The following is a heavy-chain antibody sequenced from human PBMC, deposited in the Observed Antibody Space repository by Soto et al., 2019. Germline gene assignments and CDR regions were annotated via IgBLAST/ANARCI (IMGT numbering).Heavy chain of an antibody. CDR2: IYSGGST. CDR1: DFTVSSNY. Sequence: EVQLVESGGGLVQPGGSLRLSCAASDFTVSSNYMSWVRQAPGKGLEWVSVIYSGGSTYYADSVKGRFTISRDNSKNTLYLQMNSLRAEDTAVYYCARDFVHGDHPEYFQHWGQGTLVTLSS. D-gene: IGHD4-17*01. J-gene: IGHJ1*01. CDR3: ARDFVHGDHPEYFQH. V-gene: IGHV3-66*01.